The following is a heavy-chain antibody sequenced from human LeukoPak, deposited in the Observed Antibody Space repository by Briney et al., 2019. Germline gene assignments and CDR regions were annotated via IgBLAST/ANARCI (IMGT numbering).Heavy chain of an antibody. Sequence: PGGSLRLSCAASGFTFKTYAMHWVRQAPGKGLEWVTVLSYDGTIKYYADSVKGRFTISRDNSKNTLYLQMNSLRAEDTAVYYCARDKDYGETLDYWGQGTLVTVSS. CDR1: GFTFKTYA. CDR2: LSYDGTIK. V-gene: IGHV3-30*14. CDR3: ARDKDYGETLDY. J-gene: IGHJ4*02. D-gene: IGHD4-17*01.